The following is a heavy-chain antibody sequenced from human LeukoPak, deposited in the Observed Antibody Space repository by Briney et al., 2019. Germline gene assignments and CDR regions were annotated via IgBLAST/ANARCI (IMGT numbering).Heavy chain of an antibody. V-gene: IGHV3-33*08. CDR1: GFTFDDYA. CDR2: IWYDGSNK. D-gene: IGHD6-19*01. CDR3: ARDTGSGWDAFDI. J-gene: IGHJ3*02. Sequence: GRSLRLSCAASGFTFDDYAMHWVRQAPGKGLEWVAVIWYDGSNKYYADSVKGRFTISRDNSKNTLYLQMNSLRAEDTAVYYCARDTGSGWDAFDIWGQGTMVTVSS.